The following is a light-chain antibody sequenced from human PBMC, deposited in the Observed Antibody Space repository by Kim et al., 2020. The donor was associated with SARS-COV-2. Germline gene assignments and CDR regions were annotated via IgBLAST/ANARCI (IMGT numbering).Light chain of an antibody. CDR1: QGIGSY. CDR2: AAS. CDR3: QQLKYYPIT. J-gene: IGKJ5*01. V-gene: IGKV1-9*01. Sequence: QLTQSPSSLSASVGDRVTITCRASQGIGSYLAWYQQKPGKAPQLLIYAASTLQSGVPSRFSGSGSATDFTLTITSLQPEDFATYYCQQLKYYPITFGQGTRLEIK.